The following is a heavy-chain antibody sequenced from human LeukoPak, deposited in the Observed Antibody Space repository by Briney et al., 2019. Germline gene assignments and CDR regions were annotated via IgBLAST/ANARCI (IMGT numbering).Heavy chain of an antibody. J-gene: IGHJ5*02. D-gene: IGHD2-2*01. Sequence: PGGSLRLSCAASGFTFSSYSMKWVSQAPGKGLEWVSSVSSSSSYIYHADSVKGRFNISRDNAKSSLYLQMNSLRAEDTAVYYCARDGARYCSSTSCYPNWFDPWGQGTLVTVSS. CDR3: ARDGARYCSSTSCYPNWFDP. CDR1: GFTFSSYS. V-gene: IGHV3-21*01. CDR2: VSSSSSYI.